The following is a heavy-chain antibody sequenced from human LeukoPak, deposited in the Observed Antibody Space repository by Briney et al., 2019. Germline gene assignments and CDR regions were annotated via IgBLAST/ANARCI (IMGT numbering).Heavy chain of an antibody. J-gene: IGHJ4*02. CDR1: GFTFSSYW. CDR3: ARDPFTYYDYVWGIYYFDY. Sequence: PGGSLRLSCAASGFTFSSYWMSWVRQAPGKGLEWVANIKQDGSEKYYVDSVKGRFTISRDNAKNSLYLQMNSLRAEDTAVYYCARDPFTYYDYVWGIYYFDYWGQGTLVTVSS. V-gene: IGHV3-7*01. CDR2: IKQDGSEK. D-gene: IGHD3-16*01.